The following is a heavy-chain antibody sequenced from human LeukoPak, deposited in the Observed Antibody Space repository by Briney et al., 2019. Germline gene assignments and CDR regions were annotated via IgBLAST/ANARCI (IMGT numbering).Heavy chain of an antibody. J-gene: IGHJ4*02. V-gene: IGHV3-66*01. Sequence: PGGSLRLSCAASEFTFSAYSMSWVRQAPGKGLEWVSVIYSGGNTYYADSVKVRFTISRDNSKNMLYLQMNSLRAEDTAVYYCAGSLAYCGGDCRLGDYWGQGTLVTVSS. CDR1: EFTFSAYS. CDR3: AGSLAYCGGDCRLGDY. D-gene: IGHD2-21*02. CDR2: IYSGGNT.